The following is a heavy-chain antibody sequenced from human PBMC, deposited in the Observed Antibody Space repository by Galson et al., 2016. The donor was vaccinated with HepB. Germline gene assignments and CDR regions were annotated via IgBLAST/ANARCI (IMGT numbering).Heavy chain of an antibody. V-gene: IGHV3-66*02. CDR2: IYSGGST. D-gene: IGHD6-13*01. CDR3: AAHSAKDY. Sequence: SQRLSCAASGFTVGNNYMSWVRQAPGKGLEWVSLIYSGGSTYYADSVKGRFTISRDNSKNTLYLQMNSLRAEDTAVYYCAAHSAKDYWGQGTLVTVSS. CDR1: GFTVGNNY. J-gene: IGHJ4*02.